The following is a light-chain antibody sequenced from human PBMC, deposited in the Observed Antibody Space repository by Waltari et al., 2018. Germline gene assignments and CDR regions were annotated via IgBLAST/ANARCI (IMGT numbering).Light chain of an antibody. J-gene: IGLJ3*02. CDR1: NSDVGAYNF. CDR2: NVI. CDR3: CSYGGSYNWV. V-gene: IGLV2-11*01. Sequence: QSALTQPRSVSGTPGQSVTISCTGTNSDVGAYNFVSWYQQHPGKAPKLIIYNVIERPSVVPDRCSGSKSGTTGSLTISGLQPEDEADYYCCSYGGSYNWVFGGGTKVTVL.